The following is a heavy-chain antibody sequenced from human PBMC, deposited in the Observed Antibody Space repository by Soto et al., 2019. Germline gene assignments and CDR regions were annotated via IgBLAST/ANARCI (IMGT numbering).Heavy chain of an antibody. CDR2: ISSSSSYI. CDR3: ARDPSVVVTAHRDYYYYGMDV. V-gene: IGHV3-21*01. D-gene: IGHD2-21*02. Sequence: GALRLSCAASGFTFSSYSMNWVRQATGKGLEWVSSISSSSSYIYYADSVKGRFTISRDNAKNSLYLQMNSLRAEDTAVYYCARDPSVVVTAHRDYYYYGMDVWGQGTTVTVS. CDR1: GFTFSSYS. J-gene: IGHJ6*02.